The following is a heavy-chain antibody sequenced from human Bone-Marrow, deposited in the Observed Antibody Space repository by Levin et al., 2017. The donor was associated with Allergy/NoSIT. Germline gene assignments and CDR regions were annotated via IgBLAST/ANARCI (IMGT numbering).Heavy chain of an antibody. Sequence: LLLTCAASGFRFRSYGMHWVRQAPGKGLEWVGLISYDGDFIFYGDSVKGRFTIARDNSNSTLFLQMDSLSADDTAIYYCAKSPTLTGYYEWFDPWGQGTLVTVSS. CDR3: AKSPTLTGYYEWFDP. V-gene: IGHV3-33*03. J-gene: IGHJ5*02. CDR1: GFRFRSYG. CDR2: ISYDGDFI. D-gene: IGHD3-9*01.